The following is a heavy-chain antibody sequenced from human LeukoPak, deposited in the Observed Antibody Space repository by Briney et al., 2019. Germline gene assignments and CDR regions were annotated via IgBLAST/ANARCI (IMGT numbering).Heavy chain of an antibody. J-gene: IGHJ4*02. D-gene: IGHD3-10*01. Sequence: GASVKVSCKASGYTFTSYGISWVRQAAGQGLEWMGWISAYNGNTNYAQKLQGRVTMTTDTSTSTAYMELRSLRSDDTAVYYCAREGSDYYGSGSYYNHFDYWGQGTLVTVSS. CDR1: GYTFTSYG. CDR2: ISAYNGNT. V-gene: IGHV1-18*04. CDR3: AREGSDYYGSGSYYNHFDY.